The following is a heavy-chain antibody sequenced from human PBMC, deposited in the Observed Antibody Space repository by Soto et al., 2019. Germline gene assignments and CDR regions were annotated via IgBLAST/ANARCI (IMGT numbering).Heavy chain of an antibody. D-gene: IGHD4-17*01. CDR1: GFTFSSYA. Sequence: GGSLRLSCAASGFTFSSYAMSWVRQAPGKGLEWVSTISSSGASTYYADSVKGRFTISRDNSKNTLYLQMNSLRAEDTALYYCAKDVKSRLGGFDIWGQGKMVTVSS. CDR3: AKDVKSRLGGFDI. CDR2: ISSSGAST. V-gene: IGHV3-23*01. J-gene: IGHJ3*02.